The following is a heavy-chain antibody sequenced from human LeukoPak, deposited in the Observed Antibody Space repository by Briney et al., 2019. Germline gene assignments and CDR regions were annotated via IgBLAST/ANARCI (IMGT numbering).Heavy chain of an antibody. CDR3: AKGAGPPWFDP. J-gene: IGHJ5*02. D-gene: IGHD6-19*01. CDR1: GGSISSDTYF. Sequence: PSETLSLTCTVSGGSISSDTYFWRWIRQPAGKGLEWIGRISSTGRTYYNPSRTSRITISVDTSKNQLSMKLYSVTAADTAVYYCAKGAGPPWFDPWGQGTLVTVSS. V-gene: IGHV4-61*02. CDR2: ISSTGRT.